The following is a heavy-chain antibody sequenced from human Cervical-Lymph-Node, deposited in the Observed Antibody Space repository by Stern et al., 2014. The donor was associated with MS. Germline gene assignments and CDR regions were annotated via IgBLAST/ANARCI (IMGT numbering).Heavy chain of an antibody. V-gene: IGHV3-33*01. Sequence: VQLVESGGGVVPPGRSLRLSCAASGFSFSRYAMHWVRQAPGKGLAWVALIWYDGTNPYYADTVTGRFTISRDNFKNTLYLQMNSLRAEYTAVYYCASAYSSSHYYFDYWGQGTLVTVSS. D-gene: IGHD6-13*01. CDR2: IWYDGTNP. J-gene: IGHJ4*02. CDR1: GFSFSRYA. CDR3: ASAYSSSHYYFDY.